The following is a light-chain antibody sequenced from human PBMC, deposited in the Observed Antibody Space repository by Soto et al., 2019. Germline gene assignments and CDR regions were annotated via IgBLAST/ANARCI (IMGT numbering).Light chain of an antibody. J-gene: IGLJ1*01. CDR3: SSYAGSNNYV. CDR2: EVS. CDR1: SSDVGGYNY. Sequence: QSVLTHPPSASGSPGQSVTISCTETSSDVGGYNYVSWYQQHPGKAPKLMIYEVSKRPSGVPDRFSGSKSGNTASLTVSGLQAEDEADYYCSSYAGSNNYVFGTGTKVTVL. V-gene: IGLV2-8*01.